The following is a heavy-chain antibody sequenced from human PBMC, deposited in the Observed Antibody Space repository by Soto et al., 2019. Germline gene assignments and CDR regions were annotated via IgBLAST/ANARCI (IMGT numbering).Heavy chain of an antibody. Sequence: EVQLLESGGGLVQPGESLRLSCAASGFTFSTYAMSWVRQAPGKGLERVAGTGGLETDTYYADSVRGRCTISRDNSRSTLVLQMTSLRADDTAIYYCAKDRMSYNSVWDPFDIWGQGTVVIVSS. D-gene: IGHD1-26*01. CDR1: GFTFSTYA. CDR2: TGGLETDT. CDR3: AKDRMSYNSVWDPFDI. V-gene: IGHV3-23*01. J-gene: IGHJ3*02.